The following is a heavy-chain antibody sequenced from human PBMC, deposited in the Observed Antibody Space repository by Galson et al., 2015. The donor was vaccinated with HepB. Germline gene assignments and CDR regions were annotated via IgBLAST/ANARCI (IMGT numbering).Heavy chain of an antibody. J-gene: IGHJ4*02. CDR1: GLTFSSYG. CDR2: ISYDGSNK. D-gene: IGHD1-26*01. V-gene: IGHV3-30*18. Sequence: SLRLSCAASGLTFSSYGMHWVRQAPGKGLEWVAVISYDGSNKYYADSVKGRFTISRDNSKNTLYLQMNSLRAEDTAVYYCAKDPSGSYRDWGQGTLVTVSS. CDR3: AKDPSGSYRD.